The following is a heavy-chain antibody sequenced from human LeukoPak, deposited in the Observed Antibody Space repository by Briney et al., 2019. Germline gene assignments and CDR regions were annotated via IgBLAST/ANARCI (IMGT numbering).Heavy chain of an antibody. Sequence: GGSLRLSCAASGFTFNNYLMSWVRQAPGKGLEWLAIIWYDGHNKYYADSVKGRFTISRDNSKNTLFLEMTDLRAEDTAVYYCAREWGLIAVAGGPGYWGQGALVTVSS. V-gene: IGHV3-33*08. D-gene: IGHD6-19*01. CDR3: AREWGLIAVAGGPGY. CDR2: IWYDGHNK. CDR1: GFTFNNYL. J-gene: IGHJ4*02.